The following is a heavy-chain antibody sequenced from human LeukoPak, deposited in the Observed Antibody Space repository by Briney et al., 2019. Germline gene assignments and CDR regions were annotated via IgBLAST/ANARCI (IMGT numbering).Heavy chain of an antibody. V-gene: IGHV3-23*01. J-gene: IGHJ4*02. Sequence: GGSLRLSCAASGFTFSSYAMSWVRQAPGEGLEWVSAISGSGGSTYYADSVKGRFTISRDNSKNTLYLQMNSLRAEDTAVYYCAIAVAGYFDYWGQGTLVTVSS. CDR1: GFTFSSYA. CDR2: ISGSGGST. CDR3: AIAVAGYFDY. D-gene: IGHD6-19*01.